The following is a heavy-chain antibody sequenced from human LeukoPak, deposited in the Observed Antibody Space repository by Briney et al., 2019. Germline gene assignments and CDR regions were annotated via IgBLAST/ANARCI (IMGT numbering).Heavy chain of an antibody. CDR2: IIANGGST. D-gene: IGHD3-22*01. V-gene: IGHV3-23*01. CDR1: GFTFSSHA. CDR3: ARGLAAEGLIVVAHEGAFDI. J-gene: IGHJ3*02. Sequence: GGSLRLSCAASGFTFSSHAMGWVRQAPGKGLEWVSSIIANGGSTYYGDSVKGRFTISRDNSKNTLYLQMNSLRAEDTAVYYCARGLAAEGLIVVAHEGAFDIWGQGTMVTVSS.